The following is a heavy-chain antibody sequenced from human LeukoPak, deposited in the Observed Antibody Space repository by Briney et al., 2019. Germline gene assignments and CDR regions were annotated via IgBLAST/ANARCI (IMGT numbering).Heavy chain of an antibody. J-gene: IGHJ4*02. Sequence: GGSLRLSCAASGFTFSSYAMSWVRQAPGKGLEWVSAISGSGGSTYYADSVKGRFTISRDNSKNTLYLQMNSLRAEDTAVYYCAKSDPYYYDSSGYRPYYFDYWGQGTLVTVPS. CDR1: GFTFSSYA. D-gene: IGHD3-22*01. V-gene: IGHV3-23*01. CDR2: ISGSGGST. CDR3: AKSDPYYYDSSGYRPYYFDY.